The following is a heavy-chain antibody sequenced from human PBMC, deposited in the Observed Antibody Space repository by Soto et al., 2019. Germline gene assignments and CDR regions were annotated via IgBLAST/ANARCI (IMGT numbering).Heavy chain of an antibody. V-gene: IGHV4-31*03. CDR1: GGSISSGGYY. D-gene: IGHD5-12*01. CDR3: ARERRDGYGDVFDV. J-gene: IGHJ3*01. Sequence: SETLSLTCTVSGGSISSGGYYWSWIRQHPGKGLEWIGYIYYSGSTYYNPSLKSRVTISVDTSKNQFSLKLSSVTAADTAVYYCARERRDGYGDVFDVWGQGTMVTVSS. CDR2: IYYSGST.